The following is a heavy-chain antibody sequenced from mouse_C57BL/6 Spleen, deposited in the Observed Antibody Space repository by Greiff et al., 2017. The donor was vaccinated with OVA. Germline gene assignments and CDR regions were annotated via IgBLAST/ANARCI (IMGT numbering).Heavy chain of an antibody. CDR1: GFTFTDYY. CDR2: IRNKANGYTT. J-gene: IGHJ3*01. D-gene: IGHD2-5*01. Sequence: EVQGVESGGGLVQPGGSLSLSCAASGFTFTDYYMSWVRQPPGKALEWLGFIRNKANGYTTEYSASVKGRFTISRDNSQSILYLQMNALRAEDSATYYCARTYYSNYAWCAYWGQGTLVTVSA. V-gene: IGHV7-3*01. CDR3: ARTYYSNYAWCAY.